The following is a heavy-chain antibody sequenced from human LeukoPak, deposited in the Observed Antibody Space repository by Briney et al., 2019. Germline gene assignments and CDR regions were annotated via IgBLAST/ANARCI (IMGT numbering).Heavy chain of an antibody. CDR3: ARGEGAVAGTEERTGDY. CDR1: GITFSTYW. J-gene: IGHJ4*02. CDR2: IKQDGSEK. V-gene: IGHV3-7*01. D-gene: IGHD6-19*01. Sequence: GGSLRLSCAASGITFSTYWMSWVRQAPGKGLEWVANIKQDGSEKYYVDSVKGRFTISRDNAKNSLYLQMNSLRAEDTAVYYCARGEGAVAGTEERTGDYWGQGTLVTVSS.